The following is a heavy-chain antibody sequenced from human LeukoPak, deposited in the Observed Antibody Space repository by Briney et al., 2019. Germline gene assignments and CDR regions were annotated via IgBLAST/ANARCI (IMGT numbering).Heavy chain of an antibody. CDR3: ARDQSPWIQLDY. Sequence: IXXVXQAPGQGVEWMGCIRAYNGNTNYAQKLQDRVTMTTDTSTNTAYMELRSLRSDDTAVYYCARDQSPWIQLDYWGQGTLVTVSS. D-gene: IGHD5-18*01. CDR2: IRAYNGNT. J-gene: IGHJ4*02. V-gene: IGHV1-18*01.